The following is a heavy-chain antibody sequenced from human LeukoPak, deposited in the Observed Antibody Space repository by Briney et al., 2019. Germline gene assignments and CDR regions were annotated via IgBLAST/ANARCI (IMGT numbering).Heavy chain of an antibody. V-gene: IGHV1-2*02. CDR3: ARVRNYYDFWSGYYSYYFDY. J-gene: IGHJ4*02. D-gene: IGHD3-3*01. CDR2: IKPNSGGT. Sequence: ASVKVSCKASGYTFTGYYMHWVRQAPGQGLEWMGWIKPNSGGTNYAQKFQGRVTMTRDTSISTAYMELSRLRSDDTAVYYCARVRNYYDFWSGYYSYYFDYWGQGTLVTVSS. CDR1: GYTFTGYY.